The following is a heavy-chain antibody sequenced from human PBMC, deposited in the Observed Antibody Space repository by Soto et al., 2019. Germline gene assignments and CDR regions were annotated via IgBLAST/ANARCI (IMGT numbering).Heavy chain of an antibody. V-gene: IGHV3-30*18. Sequence: GGSLRLSCAASGFTFSSYGMHWVRQAPGKGLEWVAVISYDGSNKYYADSVKGRFTISRDNSKNTLYLQMNSLRAEDTAVYYCAKDGMDVWGQGTTVTVSS. J-gene: IGHJ6*02. CDR3: AKDGMDV. CDR1: GFTFSSYG. CDR2: ISYDGSNK.